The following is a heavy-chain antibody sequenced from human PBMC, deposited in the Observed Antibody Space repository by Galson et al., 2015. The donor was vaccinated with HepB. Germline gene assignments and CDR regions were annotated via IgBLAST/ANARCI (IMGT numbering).Heavy chain of an antibody. Sequence: SLRLSCAASGFTFNWYAMNWVRQAPGKGLEWVSHIDAPGRTTYYADSVKGRFTISRDNAMNTLDLQMNSLRAEDTAVYYCARNGSGSNYQDPFDSWGQGTLVTVSS. J-gene: IGHJ4*02. CDR1: GFTFNWYA. D-gene: IGHD3-10*01. V-gene: IGHV3-48*03. CDR3: ARNGSGSNYQDPFDS. CDR2: IDAPGRTT.